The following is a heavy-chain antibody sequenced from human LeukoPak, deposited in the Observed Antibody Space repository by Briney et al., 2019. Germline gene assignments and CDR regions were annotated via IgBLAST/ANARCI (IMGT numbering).Heavy chain of an antibody. V-gene: IGHV3-23*01. CDR1: GFTFSSCP. Sequence: AGVPLRLSCAASGFTFSSCPMSWVRQAPGKGREGVSTISTNVGGTYYADSVRGRFTISRDNSKNTLYLQMNSLRAEDTSVYYCAKVGDKFDFDYWGQGTLVTVSS. CDR3: AKVGDKFDFDY. J-gene: IGHJ4*02. CDR2: ISTNVGGT. D-gene: IGHD3-16*01.